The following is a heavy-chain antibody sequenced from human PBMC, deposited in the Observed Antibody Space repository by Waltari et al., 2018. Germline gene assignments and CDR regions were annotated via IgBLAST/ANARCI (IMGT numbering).Heavy chain of an antibody. V-gene: IGHV4-61*02. J-gene: IGHJ4*02. CDR2: VEPSETTNGAT. D-gene: IGHD6-13*01. CDR3: ARGRAAAGTLYDSVLGY. Sequence: QVQLQESGPGLVKPSQTLSLTCTVPGGPISSGSFYWSRTRRTAGKGLEWIGRVEPSETTNGATNYNPSLKTRVTISVDTSKNQFSLNLSSVTAADTGVYYCARGRAAAGTLYDSVLGYWGQGTLVTVSS. CDR1: GGPISSGSFY.